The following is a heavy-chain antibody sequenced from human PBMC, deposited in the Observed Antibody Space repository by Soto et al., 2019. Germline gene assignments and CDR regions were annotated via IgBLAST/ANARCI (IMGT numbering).Heavy chain of an antibody. CDR1: GYTFARYA. Sequence: GSVKVSLKASGYTFARYAISLVRQAPGQRVERMGWINPNSGGTNYAQKFQGWVTMTRDTSISTAYMELSRLRSDDTAVYYCARDLREIGYCSGGSCWNFDPWGQGTLVTVSS. J-gene: IGHJ5*02. V-gene: IGHV1-2*04. CDR3: ARDLREIGYCSGGSCWNFDP. CDR2: INPNSGGT. D-gene: IGHD2-15*01.